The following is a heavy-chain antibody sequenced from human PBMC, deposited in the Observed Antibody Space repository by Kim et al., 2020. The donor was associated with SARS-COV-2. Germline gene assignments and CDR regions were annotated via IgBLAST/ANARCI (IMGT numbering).Heavy chain of an antibody. J-gene: IGHJ5*02. V-gene: IGHV4-34*01. CDR2: INHSGST. CDR3: SRARQWLRLGFDP. D-gene: IGHD5-12*01. CDR1: GGSFSGYY. Sequence: SETLSLTCAVYGGSFSGYYWSWIRQPPGKGLEWIGEINHSGSTNYNPSLKSRVTISVDTSKNQFSLKRSSVTAADTAVYYCSRARQWLRLGFDPWGQGTLVTVSS.